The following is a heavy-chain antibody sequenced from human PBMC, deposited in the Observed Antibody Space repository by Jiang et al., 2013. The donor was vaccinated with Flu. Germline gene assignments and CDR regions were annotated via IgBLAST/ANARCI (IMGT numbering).Heavy chain of an antibody. CDR1: GFTFSYYW. CDR3: ARPYYFDSSGYEGMDV. V-gene: IGHV3-23*01. J-gene: IGHJ6*02. D-gene: IGHD3-22*01. CDR2: ISGSGGST. Sequence: QLLESGGGLVQPGGSLRLSCAASGFTFSYYWMSWVRQAPGKGLEWVSAISGSGGSTHYADSVKGRFTISRDNSKNTVSLQMNSLRAEDTAIYYCARPYYFDSSGYEGMDVWGQGTTVTVSS.